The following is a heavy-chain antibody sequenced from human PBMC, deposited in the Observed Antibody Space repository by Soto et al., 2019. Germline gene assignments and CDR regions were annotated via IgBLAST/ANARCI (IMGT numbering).Heavy chain of an antibody. CDR1: EFPFSNYG. V-gene: IGHV3-30*03. CDR2: ISYDGSNK. Sequence: QVQLVESGGGVVQPGRSLRLSCAASEFPFSNYGMHWVRQAPGKGLEWVADISYDGSNKHYADSVKGRFTISRDNSKNMLFLQMSSLRTEDTAVYYCAGGQYYFDYCGQGTRVSVSS. CDR3: AGGQYYFDY. D-gene: IGHD2-15*01. J-gene: IGHJ4*02.